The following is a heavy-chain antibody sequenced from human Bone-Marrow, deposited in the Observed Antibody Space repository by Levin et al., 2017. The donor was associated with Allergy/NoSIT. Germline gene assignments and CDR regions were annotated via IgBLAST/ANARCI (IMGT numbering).Heavy chain of an antibody. J-gene: IGHJ4*02. CDR1: GFSFSDYV. D-gene: IGHD2-21*01. CDR3: VRTPGAIVVTPYFDS. V-gene: IGHV3-23*01. Sequence: ASVKVSCAPSGFSFSDYVMNWVRQAPGKGLEWVSVISGSGDKTYYADSVKGRFTISRDTSKNTLYLQMNSLSAEDTAIYYCVRTPGAIVVTPYFDSWGQGTLVTVSS. CDR2: ISGSGDKT.